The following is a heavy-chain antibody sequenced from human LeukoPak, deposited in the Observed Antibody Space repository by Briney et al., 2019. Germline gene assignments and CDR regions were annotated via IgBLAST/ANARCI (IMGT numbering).Heavy chain of an antibody. CDR1: GLTFSNYA. CDR3: ARPGCGGNCYYRMDV. V-gene: IGHV3-23*01. Sequence: GGSLRLSCAASGLTFSNYAMTWVRQAPGKGLEWVSSIIVSGSRTYYADSVKGRFAISRDNSRNTLFLQMNSLRADDTAVYYCARPGCGGNCYYRMDVWGKGTTVTVSS. D-gene: IGHD2-21*01. J-gene: IGHJ6*04. CDR2: IIVSGSRT.